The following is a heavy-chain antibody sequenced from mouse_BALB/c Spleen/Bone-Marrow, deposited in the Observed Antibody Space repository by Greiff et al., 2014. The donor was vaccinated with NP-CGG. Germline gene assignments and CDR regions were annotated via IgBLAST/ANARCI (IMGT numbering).Heavy chain of an antibody. V-gene: IGHV14-3*02. J-gene: IGHJ3*01. CDR1: GFNIKDTY. Sequence: VQLQQSGAELVKPGASVKLSCTASGFNIKDTYMHWVKQRPEQGLEGIGRIDPANGNTKYDPKFQGKATITADTSSNTAYLQLSSLTSEDTAVYYCAFYYYGSSLFAYWGQGTLVTVSA. D-gene: IGHD1-1*01. CDR2: IDPANGNT. CDR3: AFYYYGSSLFAY.